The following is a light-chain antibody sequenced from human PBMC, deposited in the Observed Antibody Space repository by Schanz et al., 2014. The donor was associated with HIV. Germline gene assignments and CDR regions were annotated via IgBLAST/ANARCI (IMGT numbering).Light chain of an antibody. J-gene: IGKJ1*01. CDR1: QSVKSN. CDR3: QQYNNWPRT. V-gene: IGKV3D-15*01. CDR2: GAS. Sequence: EIVLTQSPGTLSLSPGERGTLSCRASQSVKSNFIGWYQQKPGQAPRLLIFGASNRATGIPDRFSGSGSGTEFTLTIGSLQSEDFAVYYCQQYNNWPRTFGQGTKVEIK.